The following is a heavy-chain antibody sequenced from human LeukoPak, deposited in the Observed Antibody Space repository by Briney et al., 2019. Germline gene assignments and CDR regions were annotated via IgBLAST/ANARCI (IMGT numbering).Heavy chain of an antibody. CDR1: GFTFSTYW. J-gene: IGHJ4*02. CDR3: ARGAPGSGQRSDS. CDR2: INNVGSTT. Sequence: GGSLRLSCAASGFTFSTYWMHWARQVPGKGLVWVSRINNVGSTTNYADSVKGRFTISRDNAKNTLYLQMNSLRAEDTAIYYCARGAPGSGQRSDSWGQGTLVTVSS. V-gene: IGHV3-74*01. D-gene: IGHD2-15*01.